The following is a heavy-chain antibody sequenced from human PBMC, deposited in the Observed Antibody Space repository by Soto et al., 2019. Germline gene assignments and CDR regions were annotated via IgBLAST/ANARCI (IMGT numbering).Heavy chain of an antibody. CDR2: IKIKSDGGTT. Sequence: EVQLVESGGGLVKPGGSLRLSCAASGFTFSNAWMNWVRQAPGKGLEWVGRIKIKSDGGTTDYAAPVKGRFTIPRNDTKDLMYRKINSVNTRDTPVNTSPQAPVGDSLNYWGQGTRVPPSS. J-gene: IGHJ4*02. D-gene: IGHD2-21*01. CDR1: GFTFSNAW. V-gene: IGHV3-15*01. CDR3: PQAPVGDSLNY.